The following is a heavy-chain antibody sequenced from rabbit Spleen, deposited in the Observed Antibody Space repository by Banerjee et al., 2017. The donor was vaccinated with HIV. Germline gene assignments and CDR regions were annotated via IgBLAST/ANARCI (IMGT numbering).Heavy chain of an antibody. CDR1: GVSFSDKDV. D-gene: IGHD1-1*01. CDR3: ARDLTSAIGWNFNL. V-gene: IGHV1S45*01. J-gene: IGHJ4*01. Sequence: EQLEESGGGLVKPEGSLTLTCKASGVSFSDKDVMCWVRQTPGKGLEWIACVNIVTGKSVYASWAKGRFTISKASWTTVTLQMTSLTAADTARYFCARDLTSAIGWNFNLWGPGTLVTVS. CDR2: VNIVTGKS.